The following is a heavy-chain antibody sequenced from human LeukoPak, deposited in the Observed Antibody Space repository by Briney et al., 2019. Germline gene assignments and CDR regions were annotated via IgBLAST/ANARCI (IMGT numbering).Heavy chain of an antibody. CDR2: IKQDGSKK. CDR1: GFPFSSYW. D-gene: IGHD6-13*01. Sequence: PGGSLRLSCVASGFPFSSYWMTWVRQAPGKGLEWVANIKQDGSKKSYVDSVKGRFTISRDNAKNSLYLQMNSLRAEDTAVYYCARDWYSRDGYYYYGMDVWGQGTTVTVSS. V-gene: IGHV3-7*03. CDR3: ARDWYSRDGYYYYGMDV. J-gene: IGHJ6*02.